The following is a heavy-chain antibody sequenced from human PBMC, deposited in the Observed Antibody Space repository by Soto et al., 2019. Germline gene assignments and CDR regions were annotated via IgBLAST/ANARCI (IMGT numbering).Heavy chain of an antibody. D-gene: IGHD5-18*01. CDR1: GGTLSSYA. CDR2: IIPIFGTA. J-gene: IGHJ5*02. V-gene: IGHV1-69*12. CDR3: ASPRGIQRWHNWFDP. Sequence: QVQLVQSGAEVKKPGSSVKVSCKASGGTLSSYAISWVRQAPGQGLEWMGGIIPIFGTANYAQKFHGRVTITADESTSTAYMELSSLRSEDTAVYYCASPRGIQRWHNWFDPWGQGTLVTVSS.